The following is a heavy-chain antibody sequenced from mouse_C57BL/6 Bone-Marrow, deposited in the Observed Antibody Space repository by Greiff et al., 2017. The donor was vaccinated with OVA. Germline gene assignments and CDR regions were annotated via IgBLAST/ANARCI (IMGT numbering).Heavy chain of an antibody. CDR3: AREGDAMDY. Sequence: DVKLVESGGGLVKPGGSLKLSCAASGFTFSSYAMSWVRQTPEKRLEWVATISDGGSYTYYPDNVKGRFTISRDNAKNNLYLQMSHLKSEDTAMFYCAREGDAMDYWGQGTSVTVSS. V-gene: IGHV5-4*01. J-gene: IGHJ4*01. CDR1: GFTFSSYA. CDR2: ISDGGSYT.